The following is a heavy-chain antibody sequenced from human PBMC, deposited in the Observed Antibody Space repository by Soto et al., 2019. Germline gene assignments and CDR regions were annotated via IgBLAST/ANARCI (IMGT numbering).Heavy chain of an antibody. Sequence: EVQLVESGGGLVKPGGSPRLSCAASGFTFSSYSMNWVRQAPGKGLEWVSSISSSSSYIYYADSVKGRFTISRDNAKNSLYLQMNSLRAEDTAVYYCARDQPGYSYGYGLGYWGQGTLVTVSS. CDR1: GFTFSSYS. CDR3: ARDQPGYSYGYGLGY. J-gene: IGHJ4*02. CDR2: ISSSSSYI. V-gene: IGHV3-21*01. D-gene: IGHD5-18*01.